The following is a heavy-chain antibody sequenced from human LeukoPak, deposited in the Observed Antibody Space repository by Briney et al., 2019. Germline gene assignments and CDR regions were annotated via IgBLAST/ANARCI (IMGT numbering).Heavy chain of an antibody. Sequence: GGSLRISCAASGFTFSSYSMNWVRQAPGQGLESVSAISSSNGYIYYADSVKGRFTISRDNAKNSLYLQMNSLRAEDTAVYYCAREGTAVATNFDYWGQGTLVTVSS. CDR1: GFTFSSYS. CDR3: AREGTAVATNFDY. V-gene: IGHV3-21*01. J-gene: IGHJ4*02. D-gene: IGHD5-18*01. CDR2: ISSSNGYI.